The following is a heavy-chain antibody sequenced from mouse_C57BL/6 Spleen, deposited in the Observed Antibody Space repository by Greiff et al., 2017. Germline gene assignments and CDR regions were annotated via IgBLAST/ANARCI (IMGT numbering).Heavy chain of an antibody. V-gene: IGHV5-4*01. CDR3: ARDRYYGSSYYYAMDY. Sequence: EVQLVESGGGLVKPGGSLKLSCAASGFTFSSYAMSWVRPTPEKRLEWVATISDGGSYTYYPDNVKGRFTFSRDNAKNNLYLQMSHLKSEDTAMYYCARDRYYGSSYYYAMDYWGQGTSVTVSS. CDR1: GFTFSSYA. CDR2: ISDGGSYT. J-gene: IGHJ4*01. D-gene: IGHD1-1*01.